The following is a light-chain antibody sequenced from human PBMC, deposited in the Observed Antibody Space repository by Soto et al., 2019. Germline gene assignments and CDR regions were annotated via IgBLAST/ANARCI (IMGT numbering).Light chain of an antibody. CDR1: QSVSSSY. CDR2: GAS. CDR3: QQYRSSPPTT. V-gene: IGKV3-20*01. Sequence: EIVLTQPPGTLSLSPGERATLSCRASQSVSSSYLTWYQQPPGQAPSLLIYGASSRVTGIPDRFCGGGSGANCTITSSRLEHADFAVYYCQQYRSSPPTTFGQGTRLEIK. J-gene: IGKJ5*01.